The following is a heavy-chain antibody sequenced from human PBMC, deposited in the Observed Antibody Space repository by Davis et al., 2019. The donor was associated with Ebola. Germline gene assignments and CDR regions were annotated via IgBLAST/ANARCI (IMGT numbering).Heavy chain of an antibody. V-gene: IGHV3-15*01. J-gene: IGHJ4*02. CDR2: IKSKTDGGTT. D-gene: IGHD3-3*01. CDR3: TTSPDYDFWDRDY. Sequence: GESLKISCAASGFTFSNAWMSWVRQAPGKGLEWVGRIKSKTDGGTTDYAAPVKGRFTISRDDSKNTLYLQMNSLKTEDTAVYYCTTSPDYDFWDRDYWGQGTLVTVSS. CDR1: GFTFSNAW.